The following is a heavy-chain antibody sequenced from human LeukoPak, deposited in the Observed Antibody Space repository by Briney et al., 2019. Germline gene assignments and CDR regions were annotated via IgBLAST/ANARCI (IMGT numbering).Heavy chain of an antibody. Sequence: NASETLSLTCTVSGGAISTYYWNWIRQPPGKGLEWIGYIYYNGITNYNPSLKSRVTISLDTSKTQFSLSLSSVTAADTAVYYCARAHTRRGGNSLDFWGQGTLVTVSS. D-gene: IGHD4-23*01. J-gene: IGHJ4*02. CDR2: IYYNGIT. CDR3: ARAHTRRGGNSLDF. V-gene: IGHV4-59*01. CDR1: GGAISTYY.